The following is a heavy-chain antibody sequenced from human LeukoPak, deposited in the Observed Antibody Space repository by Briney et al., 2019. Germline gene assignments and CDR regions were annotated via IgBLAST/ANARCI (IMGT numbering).Heavy chain of an antibody. CDR1: GGSVSNYY. CDR2: VYYSGST. V-gene: IGHV4-59*08. CDR3: ARHPSLNIVAAGTADY. J-gene: IGHJ4*02. Sequence: SETLSLTCTVSGGSVSNYYWSWIRQPPGKGLEYIGHVYYSGSTDYNPSLKSRLAISVDNSMNQFSLKLSSVSAADTAVYYCARHPSLNIVAAGTADYWGQGTLVTVSS. D-gene: IGHD6-13*01.